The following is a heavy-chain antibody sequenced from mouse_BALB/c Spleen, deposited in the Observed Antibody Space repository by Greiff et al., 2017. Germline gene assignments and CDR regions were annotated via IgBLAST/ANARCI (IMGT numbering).Heavy chain of an antibody. V-gene: IGHV1S135*01. Sequence: VHVKQSGPELVKPGASVKVSCKASGYAFTSYNMYWVKQSHGKSLEWIGYIDPYNGGTSYNQKFKGKATLTVDKSSSTAYMHLNSLTSEDSAVYYGASGGYDGYSAWFAYWGQGTLVTVSA. CDR3: ASGGYDGYSAWFAY. J-gene: IGHJ3*01. CDR2: IDPYNGGT. D-gene: IGHD2-3*01. CDR1: GYAFTSYN.